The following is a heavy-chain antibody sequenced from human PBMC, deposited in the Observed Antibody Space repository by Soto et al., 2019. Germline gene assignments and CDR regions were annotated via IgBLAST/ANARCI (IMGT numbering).Heavy chain of an antibody. CDR2: IYYTGRT. V-gene: IGHV4-61*01. J-gene: IGHJ4*02. D-gene: IGHD4-4*01. CDR3: AREYSNSPEAFDY. Sequence: KPSETLSLTCTVSGGSVNSDSYYWSWIRQSPGKGLEWIGYIYYTGRTNYNPSLKSRVTISLDTSRNQFSLKLNSVTAADTAVFYCAREYSNSPEAFDYWGQGALVTVSS. CDR1: GGSVNSDSYY.